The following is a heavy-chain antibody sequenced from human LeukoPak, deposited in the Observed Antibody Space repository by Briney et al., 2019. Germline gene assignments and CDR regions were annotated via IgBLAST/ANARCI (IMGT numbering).Heavy chain of an antibody. Sequence: GGSLRLSCAASEFTFSTYSMNWVRQAPGKGLEWVSSISSGSTYIYYADSVKGRFTISRDNAKNSLYLQMNSLRAEDTAVYYCARQLGDKGGAFDIWGQGTMVTVSS. CDR1: EFTFSTYS. J-gene: IGHJ3*02. D-gene: IGHD3-10*01. V-gene: IGHV3-21*01. CDR2: ISSGSTYI. CDR3: ARQLGDKGGAFDI.